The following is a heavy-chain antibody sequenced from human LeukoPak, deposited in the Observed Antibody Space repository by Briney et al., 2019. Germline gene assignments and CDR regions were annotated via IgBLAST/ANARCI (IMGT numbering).Heavy chain of an antibody. D-gene: IGHD2-15*01. Sequence: PSETLSLTCAVYGGSFSGYYWSWIRQPPGKGLEWIGEINHSGSTNYNPSLKSRVTISVDTSKNQFSLKLSSVTAADTAVYYCARDPSYCGGGSCNAFDIWGQGTMVTVSS. CDR3: ARDPSYCGGGSCNAFDI. V-gene: IGHV4-34*01. J-gene: IGHJ3*02. CDR1: GGSFSGYY. CDR2: INHSGST.